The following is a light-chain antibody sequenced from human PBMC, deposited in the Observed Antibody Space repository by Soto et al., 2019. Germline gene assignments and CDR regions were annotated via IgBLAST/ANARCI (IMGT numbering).Light chain of an antibody. V-gene: IGKV1-5*03. CDR3: PHHLTYPLT. CDR1: QTISTL. Sequence: DIQMTQSPSTLSASVGDRVTITCRASQTISTLLAWYQQRPGKAPNLLIYKASSLESCVPLKFSGSGSGTEFTLNIISLQPADFATYFCPHHLTYPLTFGNGTNVEVK. CDR2: KAS. J-gene: IGKJ1*01.